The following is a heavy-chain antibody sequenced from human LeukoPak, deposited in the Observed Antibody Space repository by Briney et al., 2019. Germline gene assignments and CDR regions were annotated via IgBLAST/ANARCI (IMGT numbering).Heavy chain of an antibody. CDR1: GFTFDDYG. V-gene: IGHV3-20*04. D-gene: IGHD6-19*01. CDR3: ARGQGLVRGVYFDY. CDR2: INWNGGRT. Sequence: GGSLRLSCAASGFTFDDYGMTWVRQAPGKGLEWVSSINWNGGRTYYVDSVEGRFTISRDNAKKSLYLQMNSLRAEDTALYYCARGQGLVRGVYFDYWGQGTLVTVSS. J-gene: IGHJ4*02.